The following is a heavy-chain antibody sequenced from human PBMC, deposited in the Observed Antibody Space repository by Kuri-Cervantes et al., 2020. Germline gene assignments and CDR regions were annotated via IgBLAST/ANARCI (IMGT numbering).Heavy chain of an antibody. CDR2: IWYDETNK. CDR3: ASHLAGKTLPVPADRAAGKEEVDY. V-gene: IGHV3-33*03. CDR1: GFTFSSYG. D-gene: IGHD6-13*01. J-gene: IGHJ4*02. Sequence: GESLKISCAASGFTFSSYGMHWVRQAPGKGLEWVAVIWYDETNKYFADSVKGRFTISRDNAKNSLYLQMNSLRAEDTAVYYCASHLAGKTLPVPADRAAGKEEVDYWGQGTLVTVSS.